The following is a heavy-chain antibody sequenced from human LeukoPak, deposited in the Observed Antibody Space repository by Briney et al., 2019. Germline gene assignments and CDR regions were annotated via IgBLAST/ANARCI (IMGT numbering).Heavy chain of an antibody. V-gene: IGHV1-2*02. Sequence: ASVKVSCKASAYTFTGYYMHWVRQAPGQGLEWMGWINPNSGGTNYAQKFQGRVTVTRDTSISTAYMELSRLRSDDTAVYYCAYDRYCGGDCWAADYWGQGTLVTVSS. CDR3: AYDRYCGGDCWAADY. CDR2: INPNSGGT. J-gene: IGHJ4*02. CDR1: AYTFTGYY. D-gene: IGHD2-21*02.